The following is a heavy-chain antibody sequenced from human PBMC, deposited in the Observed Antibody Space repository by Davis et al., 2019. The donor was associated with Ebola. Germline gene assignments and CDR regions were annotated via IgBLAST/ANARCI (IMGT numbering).Heavy chain of an antibody. CDR1: GASISSYY. V-gene: IGHV4-59*12. CDR2: IYYSGST. J-gene: IGHJ6*02. Sequence: SETLSLTCTVSGASISSYYWSWIRQPPGKGLEWIGYIYYSGSTYYNPSLKSRVTISVDTSKNQFSLKLSSVTAADTAVYYCAREDYSGSLGLDIWGQGTTVTVSS. CDR3: AREDYSGSLGLDI. D-gene: IGHD1-26*01.